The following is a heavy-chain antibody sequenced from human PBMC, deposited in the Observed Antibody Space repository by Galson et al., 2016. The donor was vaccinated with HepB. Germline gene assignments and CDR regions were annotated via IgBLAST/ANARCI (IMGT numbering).Heavy chain of an antibody. Sequence: SLRLSCAASGFTFSSYSMNWSRQAPGKGLEWVSYISSSSGTIYYADSVKGRFTISRDNAKNSLFLQMNSLRAEDTAVYYCARRGSDAFNIWGQGTMVTVSS. J-gene: IGHJ3*02. CDR1: GFTFSSYS. V-gene: IGHV3-48*01. CDR2: ISSSSGTI. CDR3: ARRGSDAFNI.